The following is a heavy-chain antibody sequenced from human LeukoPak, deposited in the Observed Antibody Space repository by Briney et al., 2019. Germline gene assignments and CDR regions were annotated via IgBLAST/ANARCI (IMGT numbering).Heavy chain of an antibody. CDR3: AKEDRSSGYYQVAY. J-gene: IGHJ4*02. V-gene: IGHV3-23*01. CDR1: GFTFSSYA. Sequence: GGSLRLSCAASGFTFSSYAMSWVRQAAGKGLEWVSGITGSGGTTDYADSVKGRFTISRDNSKNTLYLQMNSLRAEDTAVYYCAKEDRSSGYYQVAYWGQGTLVTVSS. D-gene: IGHD6-19*01. CDR2: ITGSGGTT.